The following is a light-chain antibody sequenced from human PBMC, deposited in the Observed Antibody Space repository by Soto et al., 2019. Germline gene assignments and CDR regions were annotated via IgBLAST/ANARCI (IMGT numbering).Light chain of an antibody. CDR2: DVS. J-gene: IGLJ1*01. CDR3: CSYAGSPYV. CDR1: SSDVGGYNY. V-gene: IGLV2-11*01. Sequence: ALTQPRSVSGSRGQSVTISCTGTSSDVGGYNYVSWYQQHPGKAPKLMIYDVSERPSGVPDRFSGSKSGNTASLTISGLQAEDEADYYCCSYAGSPYVFGTGTKVTVL.